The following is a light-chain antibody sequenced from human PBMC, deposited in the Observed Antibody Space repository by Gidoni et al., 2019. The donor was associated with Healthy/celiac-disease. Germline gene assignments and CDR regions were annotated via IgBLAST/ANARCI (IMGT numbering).Light chain of an antibody. CDR2: EVS. CDR1: SSDVGRYNL. Sequence: QSALTQPASVSGSPGQSITISCTGTSSDVGRYNLVSLYQQHPGKAPKRMIYEVSTRPSGVSNRFSGSKSGNTASLTISGFQAEDEADYYCCSYAGSSTSVFGGGTKLTV. J-gene: IGLJ2*01. CDR3: CSYAGSSTSV. V-gene: IGLV2-23*02.